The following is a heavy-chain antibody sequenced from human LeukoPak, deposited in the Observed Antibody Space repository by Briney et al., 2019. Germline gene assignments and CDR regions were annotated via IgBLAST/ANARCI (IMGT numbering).Heavy chain of an antibody. V-gene: IGHV4-34*01. CDR1: GGSSSGYY. J-gene: IGHJ4*02. CDR2: INHSGST. D-gene: IGHD6-6*01. Sequence: SETLSLTCAVYGGSSSGYYWSWIRQPPGKGLEWIGEINHSGSTNYNPSLKSRVTISVDTSKNQFSLKLSSVTAADTAVYYCARGRGYSSSSYYFDYWGQGTLVTVSS. CDR3: ARGRGYSSSSYYFDY.